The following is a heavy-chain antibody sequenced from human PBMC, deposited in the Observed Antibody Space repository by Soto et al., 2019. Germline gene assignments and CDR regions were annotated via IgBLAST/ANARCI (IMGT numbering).Heavy chain of an antibody. V-gene: IGHV3-30-3*01. CDR3: ARGISGMAV. D-gene: IGHD3-10*01. Sequence: QVQLVESGGGVVQPGRSLRLSCAASGFTFSSYAMHWVRQAPGKGLEWVAVISYDGSNKYYADSVKGRFTISRDNSKTTLYRKMKGRRVGDTAVYSCARGISGMAVWAKGTTVTVSS. CDR1: GFTFSSYA. J-gene: IGHJ6*04. CDR2: ISYDGSNK.